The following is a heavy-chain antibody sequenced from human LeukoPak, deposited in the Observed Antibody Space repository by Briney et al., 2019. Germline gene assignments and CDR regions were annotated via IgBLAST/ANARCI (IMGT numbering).Heavy chain of an antibody. CDR2: IYYSGST. D-gene: IGHD2-8*01. J-gene: IGHJ5*02. Sequence: SETLSLTCTVSGGSISSGGYYWSWIRQHPGKGLEWIGYIYYSGSTYYNPSLKSRVTISVDTSKNQFSLKLSSVTAADTAVYYCARGLYSTEGNWFDPWGQGTLVTVSS. V-gene: IGHV4-31*03. CDR3: ARGLYSTEGNWFDP. CDR1: GGSISSGGYY.